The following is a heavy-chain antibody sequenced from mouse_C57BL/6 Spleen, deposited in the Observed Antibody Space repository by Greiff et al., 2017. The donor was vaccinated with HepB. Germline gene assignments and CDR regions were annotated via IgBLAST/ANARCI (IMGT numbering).Heavy chain of an antibody. CDR3: ARPDLRGY. V-gene: IGHV1-50*01. CDR2: IDPSDSYT. Sequence: QVQLQHPGAELVKPGASVKLSCKASGYTFTSYWMQWVKQRPGQGLEWIGEIDPSDSYTNYNQKFKGKATLTVDTSSSTAYMQLSSLTSEDSAVYYCARPDLRGYWGQGTTLTVSS. J-gene: IGHJ2*01. CDR1: GYTFTSYW.